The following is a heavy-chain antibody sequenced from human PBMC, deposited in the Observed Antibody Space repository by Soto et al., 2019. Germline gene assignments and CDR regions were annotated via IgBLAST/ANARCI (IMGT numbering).Heavy chain of an antibody. V-gene: IGHV1-69*12. Sequence: QVQLVQSGAEVKKPGSSVKVSCKASGGTFSSYDISWVRQAPGQGLEWMGGIIPIVGTANSAQKFQGRVTITADESTSTAYMEVSSLRSEDTAVYYCAITLGRKGPPLSLHWHYWGQGTLVTVSS. CDR3: AITLGRKGPPLSLHWHY. J-gene: IGHJ4*02. CDR2: IIPIVGTA. D-gene: IGHD3-10*01. CDR1: GGTFSSYD.